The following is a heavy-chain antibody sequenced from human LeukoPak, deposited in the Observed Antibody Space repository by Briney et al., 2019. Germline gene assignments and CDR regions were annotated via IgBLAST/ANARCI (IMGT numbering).Heavy chain of an antibody. CDR1: GGSGSWKKAA. Sequence: SQTLSLTNSHSGGSGSWKKAAWNLIKPAPTRGPWWLGRTYYRSKWYHEYAVSVKSRITINPDTSKNQFSLQLNSVTPEDTAIYYCAILRTASSFDFWGQGTLVTVSS. V-gene: IGHV6-1*01. CDR3: AILRTASSFDF. D-gene: IGHD1-1*01. CDR2: TYYRSKWYH. J-gene: IGHJ4*02.